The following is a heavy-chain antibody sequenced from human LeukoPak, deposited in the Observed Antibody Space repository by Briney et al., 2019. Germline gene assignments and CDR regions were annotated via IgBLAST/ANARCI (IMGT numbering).Heavy chain of an antibody. CDR2: IYYSGST. CDR3: ARSMVRGVIGVWFDP. J-gene: IGHJ5*02. Sequence: SETLSLTCTVSGGSISSSSYYWGWIRQPPGKGLEWIGSIYYSGSTYCNPSLKSRVTISVDTSKNQFSLKLSSVTAADTAVYYCARSMVRGVIGVWFDPWGQGTLVTVSS. V-gene: IGHV4-39*01. CDR1: GGSISSSSYY. D-gene: IGHD3-10*01.